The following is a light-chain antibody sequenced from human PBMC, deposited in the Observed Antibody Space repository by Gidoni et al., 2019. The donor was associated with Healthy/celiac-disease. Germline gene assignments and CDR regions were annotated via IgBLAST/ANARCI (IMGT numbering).Light chain of an antibody. V-gene: IGKV1-5*01. Sequence: DIQMTQSPSTLSASVGDRVTITCRASQSISSWLAWYQRKPGKAPKLLIYDASSLESGVPSRFSGSGSGTEFTLTISSLQSDDFATYFCQQYNTYPPTFGGGTKVEIK. CDR3: QQYNTYPPT. J-gene: IGKJ4*01. CDR2: DAS. CDR1: QSISSW.